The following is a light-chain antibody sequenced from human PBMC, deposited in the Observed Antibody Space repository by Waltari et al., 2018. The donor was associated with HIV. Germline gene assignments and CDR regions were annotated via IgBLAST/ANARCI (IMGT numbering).Light chain of an antibody. V-gene: IGLV1-51*01. J-gene: IGLJ2*01. Sequence: QSVLTQPPSVSAAPGQRVTLSCPGSSSNIGDNYVSWVQQVPGTAPKLLIFETNQRPAEIPDRFSGSRSDTAATLDIVGLQSGDEGTYYCQSWDSRLGAGVFGGGTMLTVL. CDR1: SSNIGDNY. CDR2: ETN. CDR3: QSWDSRLGAGV.